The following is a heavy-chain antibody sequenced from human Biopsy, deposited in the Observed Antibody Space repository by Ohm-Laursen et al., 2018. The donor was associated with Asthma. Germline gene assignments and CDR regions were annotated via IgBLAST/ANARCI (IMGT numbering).Heavy chain of an antibody. CDR3: ARVAVGSSWVYFYYGMDV. Sequence: SLRLSCTASGFTFSSFGMHWVRQAPGKGLEWAAVISFDGIHKYYAASVKGRYTVSRDNSQNTLNLEMTSLKAEDTALYYCARVAVGSSWVYFYYGMDVWGQGTTVTVAS. J-gene: IGHJ6*02. CDR2: ISFDGIHK. CDR1: GFTFSSFG. D-gene: IGHD6-13*01. V-gene: IGHV3-30*03.